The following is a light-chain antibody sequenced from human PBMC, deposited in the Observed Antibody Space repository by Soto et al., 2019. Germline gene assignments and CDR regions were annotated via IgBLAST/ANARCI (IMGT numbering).Light chain of an antibody. CDR1: QSVSSS. V-gene: IGKV3-15*01. Sequence: EIVLTHSPDTLSLSPWEGATLSCSASQSVSSSLAWYQQTPGQAPRLLIFFASTRVTGIPARFSGSGSGTEFTLTINSLQSEDFAVYYCHQYFSWPRGTFGQGTKVDI. CDR3: HQYFSWPRGT. CDR2: FAS. J-gene: IGKJ1*01.